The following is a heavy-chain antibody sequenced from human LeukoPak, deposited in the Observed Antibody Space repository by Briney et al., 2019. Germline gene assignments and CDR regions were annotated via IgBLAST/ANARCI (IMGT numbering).Heavy chain of an antibody. CDR1: GFTFDDYG. J-gene: IGHJ4*02. CDR3: ARGDSNAYYYFDS. CDR2: INWSGSST. D-gene: IGHD3-22*01. V-gene: IGHV3-20*04. Sequence: PGGSLRLSCAASGFTFDDYGMSWVRQAPGKGLEWVSGINWSGSSTGYADSVKGRFTISRDNAKTSLYLQMNSLRAEDTALYFCARGDSNAYYYFDSWGQGTLVSVSS.